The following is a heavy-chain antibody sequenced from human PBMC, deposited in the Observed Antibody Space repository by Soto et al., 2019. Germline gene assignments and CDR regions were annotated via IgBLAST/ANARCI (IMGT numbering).Heavy chain of an antibody. CDR2: ISGSGGST. CDR3: AKDRSRIAAAGSSPGPCDY. J-gene: IGHJ4*02. D-gene: IGHD6-13*01. Sequence: GGSLRLSCAASGFTFSSYAMSWVRQAPGEGLEWVSAISGSGGSTYYADSVKGRFTISRDNSKNTLYLQMNSLRAEDTAVYYCAKDRSRIAAAGSSPGPCDYWGQGTLVNVSS. V-gene: IGHV3-23*01. CDR1: GFTFSSYA.